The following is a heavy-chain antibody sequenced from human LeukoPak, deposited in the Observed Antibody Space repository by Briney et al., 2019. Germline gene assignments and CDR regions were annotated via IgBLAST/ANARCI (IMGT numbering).Heavy chain of an antibody. CDR3: ARVRSRYCSSTSCYRAYYNWFDP. Sequence: SETLSLTCTVSGGSISSSSYYWGWIRQPPGKGLEWIGSIYYSGSTYYNPSLKSRVTISVDTSKNQFSLKLSSVTAADTAVYYCARVRSRYCSSTSCYRAYYNWFDPWGQGTLVTVSS. CDR1: GGSISSSSYY. CDR2: IYYSGST. V-gene: IGHV4-39*07. J-gene: IGHJ5*02. D-gene: IGHD2-2*01.